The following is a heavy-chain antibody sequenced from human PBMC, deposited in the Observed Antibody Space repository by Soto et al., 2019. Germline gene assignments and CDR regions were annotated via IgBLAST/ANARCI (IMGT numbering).Heavy chain of an antibody. D-gene: IGHD3-10*01. CDR1: GGSISSSSYY. J-gene: IGHJ4*02. V-gene: IGHV4-39*01. Sequence: SDTLSLTSTVSGGSISSSSYYWGWIRQPPGKGLEWIGSIYYSGSTYYNPSLKSRVTISVDTSKNQFSLKLSSVTAADTAVYYCARRTLSNSCYYGSGSFTHDLWGRGNRVTVS. CDR3: ARRTLSNSCYYGSGSFTHDL. CDR2: IYYSGST.